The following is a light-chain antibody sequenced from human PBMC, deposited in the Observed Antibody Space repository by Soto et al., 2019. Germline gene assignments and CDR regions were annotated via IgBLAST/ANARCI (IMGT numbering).Light chain of an antibody. CDR3: GTWDTSMSAWV. J-gene: IGLJ3*02. CDR2: DNN. Sequence: QSVLTQPPSVSAAPGQKVTISCSGSSSNIANNYVSWYRQLPGTAPKLLIYDNNKRPSGIPDRFSGSKSGTSATLGITGLQTGDEADYYCGTWDTSMSAWVFGGGTKLTVL. CDR1: SSNIANNY. V-gene: IGLV1-51*01.